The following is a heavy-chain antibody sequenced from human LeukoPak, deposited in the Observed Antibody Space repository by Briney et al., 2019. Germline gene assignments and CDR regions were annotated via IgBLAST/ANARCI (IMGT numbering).Heavy chain of an antibody. CDR3: ARGGGIQLWPYYFDY. Sequence: GGSLRLSCAASGFTFSSYGMHWVRQAPGKGLEWVAVIWYDGSNKYYADSVKGRFTISRDNSKNTLYLQMNSLRAEDTAVYYCARGGGIQLWPYYFDYWGQGTLVTVSS. D-gene: IGHD5-18*01. CDR1: GFTFSSYG. V-gene: IGHV3-30*19. CDR2: IWYDGSNK. J-gene: IGHJ4*02.